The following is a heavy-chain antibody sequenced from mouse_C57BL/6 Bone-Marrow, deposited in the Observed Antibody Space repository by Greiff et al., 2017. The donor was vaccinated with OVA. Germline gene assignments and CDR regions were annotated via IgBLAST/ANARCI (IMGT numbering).Heavy chain of an antibody. CDR1: GYTFTSYW. D-gene: IGHD2-2*01. Sequence: QVQLQQPGAELVKPGASVKMSCKASGYTFTSYWITWVKQRPGQGLEWIGDIYPGSGSTNYNEKFKSKATLTVDTSSSTAYMQLSSLTSEDSAVYYCARFYYGYDGYAMDYWGRGTSVTVSA. CDR3: ARFYYGYDGYAMDY. J-gene: IGHJ4*01. V-gene: IGHV1-55*01. CDR2: IYPGSGST.